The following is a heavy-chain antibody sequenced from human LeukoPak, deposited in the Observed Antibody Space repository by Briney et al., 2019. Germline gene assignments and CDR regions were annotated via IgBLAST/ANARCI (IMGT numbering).Heavy chain of an antibody. CDR3: ARVRCSGGSCPYYYYYYYMDV. Sequence: SETLSLTCAVYGGSFIGFHWNWIRQPPGKGLEWIGSIHYSGSTYYNPSLQSRVTISIDTSKNQFSLKLRFVTAADTAVYYCARVRCSGGSCPYYYYYYYMDVWGKGTTVTVSS. J-gene: IGHJ6*03. CDR2: IHYSGST. V-gene: IGHV4-34*01. CDR1: GGSFIGFH. D-gene: IGHD2-15*01.